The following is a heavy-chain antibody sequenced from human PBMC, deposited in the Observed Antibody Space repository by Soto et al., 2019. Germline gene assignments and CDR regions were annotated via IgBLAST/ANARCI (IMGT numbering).Heavy chain of an antibody. Sequence: GGSLRLSCAASGFTFSSYAMSWVRQAPGKGLEWVSAISGSGGSTYYADSVKGRFTISRDNSKNMLYLQMNSLRAEDTAVFYCAKGGWFGELYYYYYMDVWGKGTTVTVSS. CDR2: ISGSGGST. CDR1: GFTFSSYA. CDR3: AKGGWFGELYYYYYMDV. D-gene: IGHD3-10*01. V-gene: IGHV3-23*01. J-gene: IGHJ6*03.